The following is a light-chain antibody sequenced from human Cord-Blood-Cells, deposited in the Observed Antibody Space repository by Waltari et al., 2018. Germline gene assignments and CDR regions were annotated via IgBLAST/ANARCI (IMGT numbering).Light chain of an antibody. CDR1: SGHSSSA. Sequence: QLVLTQSPSASASLGASVKLTCTLTSGHSSSAIAWHQQPPEKGPRDLMKLNSDGSHSKWDGFPDRYSGSSSGAERYLTISSLPSEDEADYDCQTWGTGTHWVIGGGTKLTVL. V-gene: IGLV4-69*01. CDR3: QTWGTGTHWV. CDR2: LNSDGSH. J-gene: IGLJ3*02.